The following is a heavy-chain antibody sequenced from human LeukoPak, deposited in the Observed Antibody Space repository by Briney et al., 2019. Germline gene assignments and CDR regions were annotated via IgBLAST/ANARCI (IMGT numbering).Heavy chain of an antibody. D-gene: IGHD3-3*01. J-gene: IGHJ5*02. CDR2: IYHSGST. Sequence: PSETLSLTCAVSGGSISSGNWWSWVRLPPGKGLEWIGEIYHSGSTNYNPSLKSRVTISVDKSKNQFSLKLSSVTAADTAVYYCARRPSGYALSWLDPWGQGTLVTVSS. CDR1: GGSISSGNW. CDR3: ARRPSGYALSWLDP. V-gene: IGHV4-4*02.